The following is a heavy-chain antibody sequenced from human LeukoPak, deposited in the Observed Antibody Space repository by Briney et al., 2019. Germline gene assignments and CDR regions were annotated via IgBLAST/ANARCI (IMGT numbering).Heavy chain of an antibody. CDR1: AGSISSGSYY. D-gene: IGHD6-19*01. CDR2: IYTRRNT. J-gene: IGHJ6*03. Sequence: SQTLSLTCTVYAGSISSGSYYRSWLRQPAGEGLEWIGRIYTRRNTNYNPSLKSRVTIAVDKSKNQFSLKLSSVTAADTAVYYCARAPRVAVAAEGWYWIQNYYHMDVWGKGTTVTISS. V-gene: IGHV4-61*02. CDR3: ARAPRVAVAAEGWYWIQNYYHMDV.